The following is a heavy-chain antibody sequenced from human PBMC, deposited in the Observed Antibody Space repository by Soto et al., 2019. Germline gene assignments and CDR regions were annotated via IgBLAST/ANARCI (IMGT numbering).Heavy chain of an antibody. CDR3: ARHTLNSSGWTYYYYGMDV. V-gene: IGHV5-51*01. CDR1: GYSFTSYW. CDR2: IYPGDSDT. D-gene: IGHD6-19*01. J-gene: IGHJ6*02. Sequence: GESLKISCKGSGYSFTSYWIGWVRQMPGKGLEWMGIIYPGDSDTRYRPSFQGQVTISVDKSISTAYLQWSSLKASDTAMYYCARHTLNSSGWTYYYYGMDVWGQGTTVTVSS.